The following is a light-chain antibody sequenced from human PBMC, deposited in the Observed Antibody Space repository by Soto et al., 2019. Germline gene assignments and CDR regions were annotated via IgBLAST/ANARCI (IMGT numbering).Light chain of an antibody. Sequence: EIVMTQSPATLSVSPGERATLSCRASQSVSSNLAWYQQKPGQAPRILIYGASTRATGIPARFSGSGSGTEVTITISSLQSEDFAVYYCQQDNNWPPLTFGGGTKVEIK. CDR1: QSVSSN. J-gene: IGKJ4*02. V-gene: IGKV3-15*01. CDR2: GAS. CDR3: QQDNNWPPLT.